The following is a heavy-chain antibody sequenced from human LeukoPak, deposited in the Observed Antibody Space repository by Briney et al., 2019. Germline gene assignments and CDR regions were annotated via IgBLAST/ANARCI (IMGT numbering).Heavy chain of an antibody. CDR1: GFTFSSYS. CDR3: ARGLRDGYNPYDY. D-gene: IGHD5-24*01. CDR2: ISSSGSYI. V-gene: IGHV3-21*01. Sequence: GGSLRLSCAASGFTFSSYSMNWVRQAPGKGLEWVSSISSSGSYIYYADSVKGRFTISRDNAKNSLYLQMNSLRAEDTAVYYCARGLRDGYNPYDYWGQGTLVTVSS. J-gene: IGHJ4*02.